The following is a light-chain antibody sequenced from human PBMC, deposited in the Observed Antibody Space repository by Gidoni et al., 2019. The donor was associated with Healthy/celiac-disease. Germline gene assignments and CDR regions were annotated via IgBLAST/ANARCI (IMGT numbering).Light chain of an antibody. J-gene: IGKJ1*01. CDR2: GAS. V-gene: IGKV3-15*01. CDR1: QSVSSN. CDR3: QQYNNWPPWT. Sequence: IVMTQSPATLSVSPGERATLPCRASQSVSSNLAWYQQNPGQAPRLLIYGASTRATGIPARFRCSGSGTEFTLTISSLQSEDFAVYYCQQYNNWPPWTFGQGTKVEIK.